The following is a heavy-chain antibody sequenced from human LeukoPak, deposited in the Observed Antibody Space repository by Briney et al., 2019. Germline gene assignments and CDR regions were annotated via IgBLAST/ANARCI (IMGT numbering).Heavy chain of an antibody. CDR1: GYTFTSYG. V-gene: IGHV1-18*01. CDR3: ARVWGIVVVPAAPFDY. CDR2: ISAYNGNT. J-gene: IGHJ4*02. D-gene: IGHD2-2*01. Sequence: GASVKVSCKASGYTFTSYGISWVRQAPGQGLEWMGWISAYNGNTNYAQKLQGRVTMTTDTSTSTAYMELRSLRSDDTAVCYCARVWGIVVVPAAPFDYWGQGTLVTVSS.